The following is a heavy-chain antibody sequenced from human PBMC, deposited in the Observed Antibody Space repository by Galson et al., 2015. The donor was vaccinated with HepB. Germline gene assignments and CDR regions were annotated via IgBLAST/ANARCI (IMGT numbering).Heavy chain of an antibody. Sequence: SLRLSCAASRFTFSSSAMSWVRQAPGKGLEWVSTIIGSGAFTYYTDSVKGRFTISRDNSKNTLYLQMNSLRAEDTAVYFCAKEPSGSYYLRGVFDIWGQGTMVTVSS. CDR1: RFTFSSSA. D-gene: IGHD1-26*01. J-gene: IGHJ3*02. CDR3: AKEPSGSYYLRGVFDI. V-gene: IGHV3-23*01. CDR2: IIGSGAFT.